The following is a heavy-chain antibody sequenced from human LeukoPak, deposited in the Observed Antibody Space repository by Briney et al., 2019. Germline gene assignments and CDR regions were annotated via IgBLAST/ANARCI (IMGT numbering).Heavy chain of an antibody. V-gene: IGHV4-59*01. Sequence: PSETLSLTCTVSGASITSYYWSWIRQPPGKGLERIGNVYHSRGTNYNPSLKSRVTISIDTSTNHLSLRLTSATAADTAVYFCARDMRVDALDIWGQGIIVAASS. CDR2: VYHSRGT. J-gene: IGHJ3*02. D-gene: IGHD3-16*01. CDR1: GASITSYY. CDR3: ARDMRVDALDI.